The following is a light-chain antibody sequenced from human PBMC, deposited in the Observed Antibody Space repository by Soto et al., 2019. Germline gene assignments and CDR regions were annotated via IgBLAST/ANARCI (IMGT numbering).Light chain of an antibody. CDR3: QHYVSPPIT. Sequence: EIVLTQSPATLSLSPGEGATLSCRASQSVSSYLAWYQQKPGQAPRLLVYGASSRVTGISDRFSGSGSGTDFTLTISRLEPEDFAVYYCQHYVSPPITFGQGTRLEIK. V-gene: IGKV3-20*01. J-gene: IGKJ5*01. CDR1: QSVSSY. CDR2: GAS.